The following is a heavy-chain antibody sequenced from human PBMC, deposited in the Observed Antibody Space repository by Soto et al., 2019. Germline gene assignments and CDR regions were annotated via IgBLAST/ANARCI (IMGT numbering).Heavy chain of an antibody. V-gene: IGHV3-30*18. CDR2: ISYDGSNK. D-gene: IGHD2-2*01. CDR3: AKDLKGDCSSTSCYYYYYYGMDV. J-gene: IGHJ6*02. Sequence: GGSLRLSCAASGFTFSSYGMHWVRQAPGKGLEWVAVISYDGSNKYYADSVKGRFTISRDNSKNTLYLQMNSLRAEDTAVYYCAKDLKGDCSSTSCYYYYYYGMDVWGQGTTVTVSS. CDR1: GFTFSSYG.